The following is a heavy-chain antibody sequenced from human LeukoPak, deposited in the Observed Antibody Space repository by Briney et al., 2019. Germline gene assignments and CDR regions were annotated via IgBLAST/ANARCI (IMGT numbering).Heavy chain of an antibody. CDR2: ISYDGSNK. V-gene: IGHV3-30*03. CDR3: ARESDRY. Sequence: GGSLRLSCAASGFTFSSYGMHWVRQAPGKGLEWVTLISYDGSNKYYADSVKGRFTISRDNSKNTLYLQMNSLRAEDTAVYYCARESDRYWGQGTLVTVSS. CDR1: GFTFSSYG. J-gene: IGHJ4*02.